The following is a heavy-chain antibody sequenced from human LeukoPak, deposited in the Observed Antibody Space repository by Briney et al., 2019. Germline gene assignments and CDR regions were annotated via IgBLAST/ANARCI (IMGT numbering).Heavy chain of an antibody. J-gene: IGHJ4*02. CDR3: ARDHVGLDY. V-gene: IGHV3-33*08. Sequence: GGSLRLSCVTSGFTFSNHAMHWVRQGPGKGLEWVAVIWCDGSNKYYADSVKGRFTISRDNSKNTLYLQMNSLRAEDTAVYYCARDHVGLDYWGQGTLVTVSS. CDR2: IWCDGSNK. D-gene: IGHD3-10*01. CDR1: GFTFSNHA.